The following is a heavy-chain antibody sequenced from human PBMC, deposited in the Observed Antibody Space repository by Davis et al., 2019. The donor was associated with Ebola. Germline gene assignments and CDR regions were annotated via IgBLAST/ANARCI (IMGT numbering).Heavy chain of an antibody. Sequence: GESLKISCKGSGYSFTSYWIAWVRQMPGRGLEWMGIIYPGDSDTKYSPSFQGQVSFSADKSISTAFLHWSSLKASDTAMYYCARSDSNYVSPFDIWGQGTLVTVSS. CDR3: ARSDSNYVSPFDI. V-gene: IGHV5-51*01. CDR2: IYPGDSDT. D-gene: IGHD4-11*01. CDR1: GYSFTSYW. J-gene: IGHJ3*02.